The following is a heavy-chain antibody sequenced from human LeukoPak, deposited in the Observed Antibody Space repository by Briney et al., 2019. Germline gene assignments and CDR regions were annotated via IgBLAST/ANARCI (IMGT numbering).Heavy chain of an antibody. V-gene: IGHV4-34*01. CDR3: ARGGDRYDILTGYFVSHY. Sequence: PSETLSLTCAVYGGSFSGYYWSWIRQPPGKGLEWIGEINHSGSTNYNPSLKSRVTISVDTSKNQFSLKLSSVTAADTAVYYCARGGDRYDILTGYFVSHYWGQGTLVTVSS. CDR2: INHSGST. J-gene: IGHJ4*02. D-gene: IGHD3-9*01. CDR1: GGSFSGYY.